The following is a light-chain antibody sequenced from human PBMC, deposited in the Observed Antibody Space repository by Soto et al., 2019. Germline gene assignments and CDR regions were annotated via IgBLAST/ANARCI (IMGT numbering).Light chain of an antibody. J-gene: IGKJ1*01. V-gene: IGKV3-15*01. Sequence: EMVMTQSPGTLSVSPGERATLSCRASESVGSNVAWFQQRPGQAPSLLIYGASTRAAGVPARFIGSGSETEFTLTISSLQPEDFAIYYCQQWVRWTFGQGTRLEIK. CDR1: ESVGSN. CDR2: GAS. CDR3: QQWVRWT.